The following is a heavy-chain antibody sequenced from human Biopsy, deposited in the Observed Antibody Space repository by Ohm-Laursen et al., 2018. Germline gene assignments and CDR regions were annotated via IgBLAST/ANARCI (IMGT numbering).Heavy chain of an antibody. Sequence: SLRLSCAATGFTFSDHYMSWNRQAPGKGLEWLSYISPTADIIFDTDSVKGRFTISRDNAKNSLYLQMNSLRAEDTAIYYCAKIPPSRCDSGECYPIFDYWGQGTLVTVSS. D-gene: IGHD2-21*01. V-gene: IGHV3-11*01. CDR3: AKIPPSRCDSGECYPIFDY. CDR1: GFTFSDHY. J-gene: IGHJ4*02. CDR2: ISPTADII.